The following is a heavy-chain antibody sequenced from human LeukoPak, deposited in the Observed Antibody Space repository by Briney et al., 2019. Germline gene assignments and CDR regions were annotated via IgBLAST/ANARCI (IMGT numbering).Heavy chain of an antibody. V-gene: IGHV3-30*02. CDR1: GFTFSTYG. CDR3: ARGVTGRYCSTTSCHWRAWFDP. Sequence: GGSLRLSCEASGFTFSTYGMHWVRQAPGKGLEWVAKIGSDDSNKHYADSVKGRFTISRDNSKNTLYLQMNSLRAEDTAVYYCARGVTGRYCSTTSCHWRAWFDPWGQGTLVTVSS. J-gene: IGHJ5*02. D-gene: IGHD2-2*01. CDR2: IGSDDSNK.